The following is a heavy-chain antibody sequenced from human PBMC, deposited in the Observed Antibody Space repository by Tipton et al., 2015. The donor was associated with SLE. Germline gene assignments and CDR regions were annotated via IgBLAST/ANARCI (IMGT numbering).Heavy chain of an antibody. J-gene: IGHJ4*02. CDR1: GYSFTEYW. CDR3: ARQVSDILDSSWYY. V-gene: IGHV5-51*01. CDR2: IYPGDSDT. D-gene: IGHD3-22*01. Sequence: QLVQSGAEMKKSGEPLKISCKTSGYSFTEYWISWVRQTPGKGLEWMGIIYPGDSDTRYSPSFQGQVTISADKSISTAYLQWNSLKASDTAMYYCARQVSDILDSSWYYWGQGTLVTVSS.